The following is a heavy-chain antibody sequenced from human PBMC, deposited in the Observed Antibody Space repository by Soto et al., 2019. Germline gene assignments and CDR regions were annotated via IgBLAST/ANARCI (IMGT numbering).Heavy chain of an antibody. CDR3: VRSGGSADHPQVF. CDR1: GFTFSNDW. D-gene: IGHD2-15*01. V-gene: IGHV3-74*01. J-gene: IGHJ4*02. Sequence: GGSLRLSCVASGFTFSNDWMHWVRQAPGKGLEWVSRINGDASSTTYADSVKGRYTISRDNAKNTLRLQMNSLRAEDTAVYYCVRSGGSADHPQVFWGPGILVTVSS. CDR2: INGDASST.